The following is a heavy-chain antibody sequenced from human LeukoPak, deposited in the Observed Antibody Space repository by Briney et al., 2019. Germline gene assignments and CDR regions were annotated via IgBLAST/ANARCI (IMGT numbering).Heavy chain of an antibody. D-gene: IGHD1-26*01. V-gene: IGHV3-23*01. Sequence: GGSLRLSCAASGFNFGNHWMDWVRQAPGKGLEWVSGTSDRGDYTYYADSVKGRFTISRDNSKNTLYLQMNSLRAEDTALYFCAKKAQYNGNYPLDYWGQGTLVTVSS. CDR3: AKKAQYNGNYPLDY. J-gene: IGHJ4*02. CDR1: GFNFGNHW. CDR2: TSDRGDYT.